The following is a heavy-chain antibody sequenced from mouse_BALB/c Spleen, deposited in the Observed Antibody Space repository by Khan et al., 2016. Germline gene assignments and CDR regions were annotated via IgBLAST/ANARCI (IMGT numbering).Heavy chain of an antibody. Sequence: VQLKQSGAELVRSGASVRLSCTASGFNIKDYYMHWVKQRPAQGLEWIGWIDPENAYTEYAPKFQGKATLTADSSSNTAYLQLSSLTSEDTAVYYCNAEGDDGGFDYWGQGTTLTVSS. V-gene: IGHV14-4*02. CDR1: GFNIKDYY. CDR3: NAEGDDGGFDY. CDR2: IDPENAYT. D-gene: IGHD2-2*01. J-gene: IGHJ2*01.